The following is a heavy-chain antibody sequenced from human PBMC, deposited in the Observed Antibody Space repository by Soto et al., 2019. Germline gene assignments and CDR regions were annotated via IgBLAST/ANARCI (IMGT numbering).Heavy chain of an antibody. CDR1: GYTFTDYY. CDR2: INPSGGST. V-gene: IGHV1-46*01. D-gene: IGHD2-21*01. J-gene: IGHJ4*02. Sequence: QVQLVQSGAEVKKPGASVKVSCKASGYTFTDYYLHWVRQAPGQGLEWMGFINPSGGSTNYLQKFKGRVTMTKDTSTGTVYMDLSSLTSEDTAVYYCERGSSVAFDYWGQGTMVTVSS. CDR3: ERGSSVAFDY.